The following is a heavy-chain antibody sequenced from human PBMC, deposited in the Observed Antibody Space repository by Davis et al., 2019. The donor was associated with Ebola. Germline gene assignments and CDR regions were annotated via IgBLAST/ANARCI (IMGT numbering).Heavy chain of an antibody. CDR3: ARGGYDFWSGFSGRYYFDY. Sequence: PSETLSLTCTVSGGSISSYYWSWIRQPAGKGLEWIGHIYTSGSTNYNPSLKSRVTISVDTSKNQFSLKLSSVTAADTAVYYCARGGYDFWSGFSGRYYFDYWGQGTLVTVSS. D-gene: IGHD3-3*01. CDR1: GGSISSYY. V-gene: IGHV4-4*07. J-gene: IGHJ4*02. CDR2: IYTSGST.